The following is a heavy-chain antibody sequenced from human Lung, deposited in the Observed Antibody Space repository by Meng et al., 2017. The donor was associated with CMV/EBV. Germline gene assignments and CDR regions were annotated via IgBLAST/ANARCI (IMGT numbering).Heavy chain of an antibody. V-gene: IGHV4-59*01. CDR1: GGFISNYY. J-gene: IGHJ4*02. D-gene: IGHD3-10*01. CDR3: AREDVGWVYGSGLDY. CDR2: IYDSCT. Sequence: SETLSLXCTVSGGFISNYYCSWIRQHPGKGLEWIGYIYDSCTSYNPSLKSRVTISIDTSKNQLSLTLISVTAADTAVYYCAREDVGWVYGSGLDYWGQGTXVTVSS.